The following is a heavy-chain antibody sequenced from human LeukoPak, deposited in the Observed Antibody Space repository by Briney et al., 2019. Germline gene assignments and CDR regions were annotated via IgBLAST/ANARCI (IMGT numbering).Heavy chain of an antibody. J-gene: IGHJ4*02. CDR1: GFIFGRDS. D-gene: IGHD6-19*01. V-gene: IGHV3-23*01. CDR3: AKGERGSGGWYRHLDY. CDR2: ISRDSDIR. Sequence: PGGSLTLSCAASGFIFGRDSMNWVRQAPGRGLEWISYISRDSDIRYYADSVKGRFTISRDNSKNTPYLQMNSLRAEDTAVYYCAKGERGSGGWYRHLDYWGQGTLVTVSS.